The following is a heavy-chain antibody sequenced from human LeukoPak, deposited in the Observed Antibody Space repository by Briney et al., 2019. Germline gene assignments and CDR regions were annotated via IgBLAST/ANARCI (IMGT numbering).Heavy chain of an antibody. CDR3: ATNPTYGDYTDY. CDR1: GFTFGDYA. V-gene: IGHV3-43*02. J-gene: IGHJ4*02. D-gene: IGHD4-17*01. Sequence: PGGSLRLSCAASGFTFGDYAMHWVRQAPGKGLEWIAFIRGEDGHTIYADSVKGRFTISRDNSKNALYLQMDTLRAEDTAVYYCATNPTYGDYTDYWGQGTLVTVAS. CDR2: IRGEDGHT.